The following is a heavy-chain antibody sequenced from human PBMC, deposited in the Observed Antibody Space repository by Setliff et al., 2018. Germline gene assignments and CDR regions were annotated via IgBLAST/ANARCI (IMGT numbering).Heavy chain of an antibody. D-gene: IGHD3-10*02. Sequence: SETLSLTCTVSGDSWSWIRQPAGKGLEWIGRIYISGSTNFNPSLKSRVTMSVDMSKNQISLKPSSLTAADTAVYYCARDHLIRSRISMSYWSDIWGQGTMVTVSS. CDR2: IYISGST. CDR3: ARDHLIRSRISMSYWSDI. V-gene: IGHV4-4*07. J-gene: IGHJ3*02. CDR1: GDS.